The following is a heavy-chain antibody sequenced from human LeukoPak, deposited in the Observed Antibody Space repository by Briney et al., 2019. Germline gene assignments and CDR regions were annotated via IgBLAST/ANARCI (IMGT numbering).Heavy chain of an antibody. D-gene: IGHD3-22*01. J-gene: IGHJ3*02. CDR2: FDPEDGET. Sequence: ASVKVSCKVSGYTLTELSMHWLRQAPGKGLEWMGGFDPEDGETIYAQKFQGRVTMTEDTSTDTAYMELSGLRSEDTAVYYCATDKGYYDSSGYFGLYAFDIWGQGTMVTVSS. CDR3: ATDKGYYDSSGYFGLYAFDI. V-gene: IGHV1-24*01. CDR1: GYTLTELS.